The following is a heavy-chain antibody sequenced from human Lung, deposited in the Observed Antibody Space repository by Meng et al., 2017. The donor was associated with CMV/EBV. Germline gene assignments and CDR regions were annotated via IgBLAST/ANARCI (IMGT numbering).Heavy chain of an antibody. CDR3: ASLSSYYHDFDY. D-gene: IGHD3-3*01. J-gene: IGHJ4*02. CDR2: IIPIFGTA. Sequence: SXXVSXKASGGTFSSYAISWVRKAPGQGLEWMGGIIPIFGTANYAQKFQGRVTITTDESTSTAYMELSSLRSDDTAVYYCASLSSYYHDFDYWVQGNLVTVSS. V-gene: IGHV1-69*05. CDR1: GGTFSSYA.